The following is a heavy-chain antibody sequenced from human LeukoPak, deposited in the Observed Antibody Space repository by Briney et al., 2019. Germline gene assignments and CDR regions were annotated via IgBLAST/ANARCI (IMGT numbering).Heavy chain of an antibody. V-gene: IGHV1-69*13. J-gene: IGHJ4*02. CDR1: GGTFSSYD. CDR3: ARGWLAETTVVTPYNY. CDR2: ITPMFGTP. Sequence: ASVKVSCKASGGTFSSYDISWVRQAPGQGLEWMGGITPMFGTPKYAQKFQGRVTITAVESMSTAYMELSSLRSEDTAVYYCARGWLAETTVVTPYNYWGQGTLVTVSS. D-gene: IGHD4-23*01.